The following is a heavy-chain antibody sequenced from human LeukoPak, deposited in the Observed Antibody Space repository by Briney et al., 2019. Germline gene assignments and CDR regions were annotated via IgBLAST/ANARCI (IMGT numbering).Heavy chain of an antibody. CDR3: TRGEGYCSSTSCLAFDI. D-gene: IGHD2-2*01. J-gene: IGHJ3*02. V-gene: IGHV3-49*04. CDR2: IRSKAYGGTT. Sequence: PGGSLRLSCTASGFTFGDYAMSWVRQAPGKGLEWVGFIRSKAYGGTTEYAASVKGRFTISRDDSKSIAYLQMNSLKTEDTAVYYCTRGEGYCSSTSCLAFDIWGQGTMVTVSS. CDR1: GFTFGDYA.